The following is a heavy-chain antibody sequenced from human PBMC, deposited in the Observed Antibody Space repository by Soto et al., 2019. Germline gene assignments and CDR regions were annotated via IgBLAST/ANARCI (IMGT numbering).Heavy chain of an antibody. CDR3: ARGNHRWLQLWYFDL. D-gene: IGHD5-12*01. Sequence: QVQLVQSGAEVKKPGSSVKVSCKASGGTFSNYPISWVRQAPGQGLEWMGGIIPIFGTVNYAQKFQGRVTIPADEATSTAYMELSSRRSEDTAVYYCARGNHRWLQLWYFDLWGRGTLVTVSS. CDR1: GGTFSNYP. V-gene: IGHV1-69*12. CDR2: IIPIFGTV. J-gene: IGHJ2*01.